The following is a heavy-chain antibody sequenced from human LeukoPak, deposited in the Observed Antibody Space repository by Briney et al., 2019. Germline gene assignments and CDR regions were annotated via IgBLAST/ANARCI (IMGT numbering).Heavy chain of an antibody. D-gene: IGHD6-13*01. CDR2: ISDDGSNK. Sequence: GGSLRLSCAASGFTFSIYAIYWVRQAPGKGLEWVAAISDDGSNKYYADSVKGRSTISRDNSKNTLYLQMNSLRAEDTAVYYCAKPIAAADPYDYWGQGTLVTVSS. J-gene: IGHJ4*02. V-gene: IGHV3-30-3*02. CDR1: GFTFSIYA. CDR3: AKPIAAADPYDY.